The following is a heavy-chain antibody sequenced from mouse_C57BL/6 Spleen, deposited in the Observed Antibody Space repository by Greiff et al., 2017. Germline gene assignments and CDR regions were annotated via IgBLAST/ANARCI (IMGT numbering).Heavy chain of an antibody. V-gene: IGHV1-69*01. CDR2: IDPSDSYT. CDR3: ARSGTRGYYFDY. Sequence: QVQLKQSGAELVMPGASVKLSCKASGYTFTSYWMHWVKQRPGQGLEWIGEIDPSDSYTNYNQKFKGKSTLTVDKSSSTAYMQLSSLTSEDSAVYYCARSGTRGYYFDYWGQGTTLTVSS. CDR1: GYTFTSYW. D-gene: IGHD4-1*01. J-gene: IGHJ2*01.